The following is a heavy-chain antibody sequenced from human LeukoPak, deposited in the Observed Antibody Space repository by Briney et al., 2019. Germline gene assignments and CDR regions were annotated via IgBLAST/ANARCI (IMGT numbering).Heavy chain of an antibody. J-gene: IGHJ4*02. CDR3: ARDGGFLGY. D-gene: IGHD3-3*01. CDR1: GGSISSSSYY. Sequence: KPSETLSLTCTVSGGSISSSSYYWGWIRQPPGKGLEWIGSIYYSGSTYYNPSLKSRVTMSVDTSKNQFSLKLSSVTAADTAVYYCARDGGFLGYWGQGTLVTVSS. CDR2: IYYSGST. V-gene: IGHV4-39*07.